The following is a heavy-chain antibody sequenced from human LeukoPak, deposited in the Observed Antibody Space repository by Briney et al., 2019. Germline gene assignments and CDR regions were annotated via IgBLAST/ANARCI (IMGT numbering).Heavy chain of an antibody. D-gene: IGHD1-26*01. CDR2: INSDGSST. Sequence: GGSLRLSCAASGFTFSSYWMHWVRQAPGKGLVWVSRINSDGSSTSYADSVKGRFTISRGNAKNTLYLQMNSLRAEDTAVYYCAREGPYSGSYMSFDYWGQGTLVTVSS. J-gene: IGHJ4*02. CDR3: AREGPYSGSYMSFDY. V-gene: IGHV3-74*01. CDR1: GFTFSSYW.